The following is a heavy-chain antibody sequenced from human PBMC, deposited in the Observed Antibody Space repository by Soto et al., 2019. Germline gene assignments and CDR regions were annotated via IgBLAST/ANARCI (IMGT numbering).Heavy chain of an antibody. J-gene: IGHJ3*02. CDR3: ARGPTIFGVGVDAFDI. CDR1: GFTLSSYA. V-gene: IGHV3-23*01. D-gene: IGHD3-3*01. CDR2: ISGSGDFT. Sequence: VQLLESGGGLVQPGGSLRLSCAASGFTLSSYALSWVRQAPGKGLNWVSGISGSGDFTFDADSVKGRFTISRDNSVNTLYLQMNSLRVEDTAVYYCARGPTIFGVGVDAFDIWGQGTMVTVSS.